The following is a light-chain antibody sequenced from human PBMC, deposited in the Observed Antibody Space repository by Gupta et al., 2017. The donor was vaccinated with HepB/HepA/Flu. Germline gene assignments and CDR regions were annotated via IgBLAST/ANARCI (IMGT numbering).Light chain of an antibody. V-gene: IGLV2-14*01. CDR3: SSYTTNSAWV. Sequence: QSALTQPASVSGSPGQSITISCTATSSDVGAYKYVSWYQQHPGKAPKLMIYEVSNRPSGVSNRFSGTKSGTTASLTISGLQAEDEADYYCSSYTTNSAWVFGGATKLTVL. J-gene: IGLJ3*02. CDR2: EVS. CDR1: SSDVGAYKY.